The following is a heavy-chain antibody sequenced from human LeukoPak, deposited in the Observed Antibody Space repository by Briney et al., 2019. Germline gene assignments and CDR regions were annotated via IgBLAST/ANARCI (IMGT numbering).Heavy chain of an antibody. CDR3: AADDQQTII. Sequence: ASVTVSCKVSGHTLNELSMHWVRQAPGKGREWVGGFDPEESETIYAQKFQGRVAFTRDVSTSTVYMELSSLRSEDTAVYYYAADDQQTIIWGQETLVTVSS. J-gene: IGHJ1*01. D-gene: IGHD2-2*01. CDR2: FDPEESET. CDR1: GHTLNELS. V-gene: IGHV1-24*01.